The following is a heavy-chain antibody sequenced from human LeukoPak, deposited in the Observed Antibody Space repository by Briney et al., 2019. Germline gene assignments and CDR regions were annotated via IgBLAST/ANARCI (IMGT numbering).Heavy chain of an antibody. V-gene: IGHV1-8*01. CDR3: ATGLWELLSFDY. CDR1: GYTFTSYD. J-gene: IGHJ4*02. Sequence: ASVKVSCKASGYTFTSYDINWVRQATGQGLEWMGWMNPNSGNTGYAQKFQGRVTMTEDTSTDTAYMELSSLRSEDTAVYYCATGLWELLSFDYWGQGTLVTVSS. CDR2: MNPNSGNT. D-gene: IGHD1-26*01.